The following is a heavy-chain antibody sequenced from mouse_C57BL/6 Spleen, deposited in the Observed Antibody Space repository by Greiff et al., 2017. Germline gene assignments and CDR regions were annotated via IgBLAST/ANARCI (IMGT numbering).Heavy chain of an antibody. CDR3: ARSGDGYPYYYAMDY. J-gene: IGHJ4*01. Sequence: VQLKQSGPELVKPGASVKISCKASGYSFTGYYMNWVKQSPEKSLEWIGEINPSTGGTTYNQKFKAKATLTVDKSSSTAYMQLKSLTSEDSAVYYCARSGDGYPYYYAMDYWGQGTSVTVSS. V-gene: IGHV1-42*01. D-gene: IGHD2-3*01. CDR1: GYSFTGYY. CDR2: INPSTGGT.